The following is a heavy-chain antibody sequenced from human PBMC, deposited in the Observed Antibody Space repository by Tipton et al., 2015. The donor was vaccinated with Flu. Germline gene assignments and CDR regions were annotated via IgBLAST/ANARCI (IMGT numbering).Heavy chain of an antibody. CDR1: GGSISSYY. Sequence: LRLSCTVSGGSISSYYWSWIRQPPGKGLEWIGYIYYSGSTNYNPSLKSRVTISVDTSKNQFSLKLSSVTAADTAVYYCARADYSSSWYDYWGQGTLVTVSS. V-gene: IGHV4-59*01. J-gene: IGHJ4*02. CDR2: IYYSGST. D-gene: IGHD6-13*01. CDR3: ARADYSSSWYDY.